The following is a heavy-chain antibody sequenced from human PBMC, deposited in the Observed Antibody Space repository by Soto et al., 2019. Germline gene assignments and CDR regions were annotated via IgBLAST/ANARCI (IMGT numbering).Heavy chain of an antibody. Sequence: PSETLSLTCPVSGGSISSYYWSWIRQPAGKGLEWIGRIYASGSTTYNPSLKSRLTMSVDRSKNQFSLKLNSVTAADTAVYYCARVAPRGYDSSGLDYWGQGTLVTVSS. J-gene: IGHJ4*02. CDR1: GGSISSYY. CDR3: ARVAPRGYDSSGLDY. V-gene: IGHV4-4*07. D-gene: IGHD3-22*01. CDR2: IYASGST.